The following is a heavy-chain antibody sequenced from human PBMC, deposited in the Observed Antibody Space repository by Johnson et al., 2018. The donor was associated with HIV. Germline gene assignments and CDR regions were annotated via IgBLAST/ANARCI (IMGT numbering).Heavy chain of an antibody. CDR2: ISSSGSTI. V-gene: IGHV3-11*01. CDR3: TRRIAAACISIAAFDI. CDR1: GFTFSDYY. D-gene: IGHD6-13*01. J-gene: IGHJ3*02. Sequence: QVQLVESGGGLVKPGGSLRLSCAASGFTFSDYYMSWIRQAPGKGLEWVSYISSSGSTIYYADSVKGRFTIPRDNAKNSLYLQMNSLKNEDTAVYYCTRRIAAACISIAAFDIWGQGTMVTVSS.